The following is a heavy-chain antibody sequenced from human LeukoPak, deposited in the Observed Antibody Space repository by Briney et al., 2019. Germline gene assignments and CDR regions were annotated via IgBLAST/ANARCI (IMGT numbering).Heavy chain of an antibody. D-gene: IGHD2-15*01. CDR3: ARGYCSGGSCYSVENWFDP. Sequence: ASVKVSCKAAGYTFTGYYMFWVRQPPGQGLEWMGRIHPNSGGTNYAQKFQGRVTMTRDTSISTAYMELSRLRSDDTAVYYCARGYCSGGSCYSVENWFDPWGQGTLVTVSS. V-gene: IGHV1-2*06. CDR2: IHPNSGGT. CDR1: GYTFTGYY. J-gene: IGHJ5*02.